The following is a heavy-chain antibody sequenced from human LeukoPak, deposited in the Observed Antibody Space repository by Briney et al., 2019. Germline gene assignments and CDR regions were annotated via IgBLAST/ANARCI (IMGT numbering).Heavy chain of an antibody. Sequence: SETLSLTCAVSGGSINNYYWNWIRQPPGKGLEWIGYTYYTGSTNYNPSLKSRVTISVDTSKNQFSLKLTSVTAADTAVYYCARASSGWSHFDYWGQGTLVTVSS. D-gene: IGHD6-19*01. CDR1: GGSINNYY. V-gene: IGHV4-59*01. CDR2: TYYTGST. CDR3: ARASSGWSHFDY. J-gene: IGHJ4*02.